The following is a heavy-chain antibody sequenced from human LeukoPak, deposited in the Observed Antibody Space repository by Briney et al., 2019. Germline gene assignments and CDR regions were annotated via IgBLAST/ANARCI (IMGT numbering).Heavy chain of an antibody. V-gene: IGHV4-39*07. CDR3: ARASPIVLMVYAIQPYFDY. D-gene: IGHD2-8*01. J-gene: IGHJ4*02. Sequence: SETLSLTCTVSGGSLSSGSYYWGWIRQPPGKGLEWIGSIYYSGSIYFSGSSDYNPSLKSRVTISVDTSKNQFSLKLSSVTAADTAVYYCARASPIVLMVYAIQPYFDYWGQGTLVTVSS. CDR1: GGSLSSGSYY. CDR2: IYFSGSS.